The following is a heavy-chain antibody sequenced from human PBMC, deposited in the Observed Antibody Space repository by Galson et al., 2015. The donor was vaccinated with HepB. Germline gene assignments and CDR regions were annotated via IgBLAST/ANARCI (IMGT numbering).Heavy chain of an antibody. CDR2: ISYDGSNK. CDR1: GFTFSSYG. Sequence: SLRLSCAASGFTFSSYGMHWVRQAPGKGLEWVAVISYDGSNKYYADSVKGRFTISRDNSKNTLYLQMNSLRAEDTAVYYCARDGVGYDFWSGGFAFDIWGQGTMVTVSS. J-gene: IGHJ3*02. CDR3: ARDGVGYDFWSGGFAFDI. D-gene: IGHD3-3*01. V-gene: IGHV3-30*03.